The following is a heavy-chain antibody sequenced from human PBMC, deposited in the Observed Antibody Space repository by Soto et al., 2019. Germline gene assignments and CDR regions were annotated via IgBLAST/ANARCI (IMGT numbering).Heavy chain of an antibody. V-gene: IGHV3-7*03. D-gene: IGHD5-12*01. CDR2: VNEDGRQR. Sequence: PGGSLRLSCATSGFMFSTYWMTWVRRAPGKGLEWVANVNEDGRQRYYVDSVKGRFTISRDNAEKSLYLQMNSLRAEDTAVYYCARSKMAPPPSNWGQGTLVTVSS. J-gene: IGHJ4*02. CDR3: ARSKMAPPPSN. CDR1: GFMFSTYW.